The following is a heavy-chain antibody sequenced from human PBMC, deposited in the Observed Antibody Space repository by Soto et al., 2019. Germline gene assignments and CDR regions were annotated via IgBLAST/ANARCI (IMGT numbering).Heavy chain of an antibody. CDR3: ARGGSSGWRDGMDD. D-gene: IGHD6-19*01. V-gene: IGHV3-53*01. Sequence: GGSLILSCAASGFTVSSTYMSWVRQAPGKGLEWVSVIYSGGNTYYADSVEGRFSISRDKSKNTLYLQMSSLRAEDTAVYYCARGGSSGWRDGMDDWGQGTTVTVSS. J-gene: IGHJ6*02. CDR1: GFTVSSTY. CDR2: IYSGGNT.